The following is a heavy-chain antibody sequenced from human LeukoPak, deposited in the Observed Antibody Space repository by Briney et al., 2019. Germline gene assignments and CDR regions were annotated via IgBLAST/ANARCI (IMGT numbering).Heavy chain of an antibody. CDR1: GGSISSYY. Sequence: SETLSLTCTVSGGSISSYYWSWIRQPPGKGLEWIGYIYYSGSTYYNPSLKSRVTISVDTSKNQFSLKLSSVTAADTAVYYCARVIWVRNWFDPWGQGTLVTVSS. D-gene: IGHD3-16*01. CDR3: ARVIWVRNWFDP. V-gene: IGHV4-59*12. CDR2: IYYSGST. J-gene: IGHJ5*02.